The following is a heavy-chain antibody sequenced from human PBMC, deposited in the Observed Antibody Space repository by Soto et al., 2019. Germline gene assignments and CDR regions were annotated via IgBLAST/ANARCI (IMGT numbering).Heavy chain of an antibody. D-gene: IGHD3-3*01. V-gene: IGHV4-34*01. CDR2: INHSGRT. CDR3: ARGLKYYDFWSGYSHPRYYFNY. J-gene: IGHJ4*02. CDR1: GGSFSGYC. Sequence: SDTLSLTCAVYGGSFSGYCWSWIRQPPGKGLEWIGEINHSGRTIYNPSLKSRVTISVDTSKSQFSLKLSSVTAADTAVYYCARGLKYYDFWSGYSHPRYYFNYWGQGALVTVSS.